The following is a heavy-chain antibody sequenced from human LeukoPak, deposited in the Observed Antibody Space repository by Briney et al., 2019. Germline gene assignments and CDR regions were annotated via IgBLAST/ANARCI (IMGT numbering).Heavy chain of an antibody. J-gene: IGHJ4*02. CDR3: ARRNRYSSSYRFDY. CDR1: GGSISSSSYY. CDR2: INHSGST. Sequence: SETLSLTCTVSGGSISSSSYYWGWIRQPPGKGLEWIGEINHSGSTNYNPSLKSRVTIPVDTSKNQFSLKLCSVTAADTAVYYCARRNRYSSSYRFDYWGQGTLVTVSS. D-gene: IGHD6-13*01. V-gene: IGHV4-39*07.